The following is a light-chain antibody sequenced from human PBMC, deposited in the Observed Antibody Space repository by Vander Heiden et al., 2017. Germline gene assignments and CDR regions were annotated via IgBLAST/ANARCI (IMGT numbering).Light chain of an antibody. Sequence: DIQMTQSPSSLSASVGDRVTITCRVSQSISSYLNWYQQKPGKAPKLLIYAASSLQSGVPSSFSGSGSGTDFTLTISSLQPEDFATYYCQQSYSTPWTFGQGTKVEIK. CDR3: QQSYSTPWT. V-gene: IGKV1-39*01. J-gene: IGKJ1*01. CDR1: QSISSY. CDR2: AAS.